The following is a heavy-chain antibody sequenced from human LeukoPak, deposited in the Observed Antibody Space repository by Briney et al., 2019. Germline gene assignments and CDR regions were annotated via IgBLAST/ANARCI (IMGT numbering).Heavy chain of an antibody. CDR3: ARGRRGQNVNNWFDP. Sequence: PSETLSLTCTVSGGSISSYYWSWIRQPPGKGLEWIGEINHSGSTNYNPSLKSRVTISVDTSKNQFSLKLSSVTAADTAVYYCARGRRGQNVNNWFDPWGQGTLVTVSS. D-gene: IGHD5-24*01. CDR2: INHSGST. CDR1: GGSISSYY. J-gene: IGHJ5*02. V-gene: IGHV4-34*01.